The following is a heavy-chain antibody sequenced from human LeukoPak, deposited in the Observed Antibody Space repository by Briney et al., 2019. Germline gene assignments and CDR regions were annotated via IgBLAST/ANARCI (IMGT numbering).Heavy chain of an antibody. CDR3: ARRYTSGCDY. D-gene: IGHD6-19*01. V-gene: IGHV3-23*01. CDR1: GFTLSSYA. J-gene: IGHJ4*02. CDR2: ISASGGST. Sequence: GGSLRLSCAASGFTLSSYAMSWVRQAPGKGLEGVSTISASGGSTYCADSVKGRFTISRENSKNTLYLQMNSLRAEDTAVYYCARRYTSGCDYWGQGTLVTVSS.